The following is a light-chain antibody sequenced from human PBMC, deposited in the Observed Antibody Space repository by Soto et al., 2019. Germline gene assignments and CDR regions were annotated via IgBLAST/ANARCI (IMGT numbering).Light chain of an antibody. CDR1: LSLLYSSNNKNS. V-gene: IGKV4-1*01. Sequence: DIVITQSSESLAVSLGERATINCRSSLSLLYSSNNKNSLGWYQQKPGQPPKLLIYWASSRESGVPDRFSGSGSETDFTLTISSLQAEDVAVYYCQQYYTSPLTFGGGTKVDIK. CDR2: WAS. CDR3: QQYYTSPLT. J-gene: IGKJ4*01.